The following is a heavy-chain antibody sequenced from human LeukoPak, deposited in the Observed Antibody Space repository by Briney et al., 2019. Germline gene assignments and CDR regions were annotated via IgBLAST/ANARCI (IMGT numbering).Heavy chain of an antibody. V-gene: IGHV4-34*01. CDR1: GGSFSGYY. Sequence: KPSETLSLTCAVYGGSFSGYYWSWIRQPPGKGLEWLGEINHSGSTNYNPSLKSRVTISVDTSKNQFSLRLTSVTAADTAVYYCARGNYGSGSYYVVDFDSWGQGTLVTVSS. CDR2: INHSGST. D-gene: IGHD3-10*01. J-gene: IGHJ4*02. CDR3: ARGNYGSGSYYVVDFDS.